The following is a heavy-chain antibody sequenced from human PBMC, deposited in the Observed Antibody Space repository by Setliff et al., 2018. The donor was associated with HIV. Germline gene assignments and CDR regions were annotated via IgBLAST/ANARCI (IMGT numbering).Heavy chain of an antibody. V-gene: IGHV3-30*02. D-gene: IGHD3-22*01. CDR3: AKAWGSSGYWYFDY. CDR1: GFTFSTYG. CDR2: IEHDGRNK. J-gene: IGHJ4*02. Sequence: PGGSLRLSCAVSGFTFSTYGMHWVRRAPGKGLEWVTFIEHDGRNKYYADYVKGRFTISRDNSKKTLYLQMNSLRAEDTAVYYCAKAWGSSGYWYFDYWGQGTLVTVSS.